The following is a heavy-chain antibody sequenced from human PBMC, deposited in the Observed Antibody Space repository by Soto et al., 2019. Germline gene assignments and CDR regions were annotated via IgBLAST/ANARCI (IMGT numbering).Heavy chain of an antibody. CDR2: ITEDGSGT. CDR1: GFTFSSYP. Sequence: GGSLRLSFATSGFTFSSYPIHWFRQAPGKGPVWVSRITEDGSGTTYADSVKGRFTVTRNNAKNTMLLQMSGLGAEDTAVYHCVRGTNGWRGMDYWGQGTLVTVSS. CDR3: VRGTNGWRGMDY. V-gene: IGHV3-74*01. D-gene: IGHD2-8*01. J-gene: IGHJ4*02.